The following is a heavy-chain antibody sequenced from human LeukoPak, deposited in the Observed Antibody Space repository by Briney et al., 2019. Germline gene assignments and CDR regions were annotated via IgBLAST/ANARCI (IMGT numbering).Heavy chain of an antibody. CDR1: GFTFSDYY. J-gene: IGHJ4*02. Sequence: GGSLRLSCAASGFTFSDYYMSWIRQAPGKGLEWVSYISSSSSYIYYADSVKGRFTISRDNAKNSLYLQMNSLRAEDTAVYYCARGGWSGNYYFDYWGQGTLVTVSS. D-gene: IGHD3-3*01. V-gene: IGHV3-11*06. CDR2: ISSSSSYI. CDR3: ARGGWSGNYYFDY.